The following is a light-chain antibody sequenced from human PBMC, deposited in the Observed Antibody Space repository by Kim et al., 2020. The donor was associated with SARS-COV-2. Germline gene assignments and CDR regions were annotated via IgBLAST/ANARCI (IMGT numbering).Light chain of an antibody. CDR2: KDN. CDR1: SSNVGSNT. Sequence: GQRVTISCSGSSSNVGSNTVNWYQQLPGTAPNLLISKDNQRPSGVPDRFSGSKSGTSGSLAISGLQSEDEADYYCAAWDDGLNGWVFGGGTKLTVL. J-gene: IGLJ3*02. V-gene: IGLV1-44*01. CDR3: AAWDDGLNGWV.